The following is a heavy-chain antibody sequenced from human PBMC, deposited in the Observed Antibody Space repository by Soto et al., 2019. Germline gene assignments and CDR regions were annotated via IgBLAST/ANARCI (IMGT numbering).Heavy chain of an antibody. D-gene: IGHD3-9*01. Sequence: VPLVESGGGSVQPGGSLRLSCVASGITFSGFWMHWVRQVPGKGLVWVARVDSAGSGTSYADSVKGRFTISRDNAKNTLSLQTDSLRVEDTAVYYCASVFEPCGQGIPVTVSS. CDR2: VDSAGSGT. CDR1: GITFSGFW. V-gene: IGHV3-74*01. CDR3: ASVFEP. J-gene: IGHJ5*02.